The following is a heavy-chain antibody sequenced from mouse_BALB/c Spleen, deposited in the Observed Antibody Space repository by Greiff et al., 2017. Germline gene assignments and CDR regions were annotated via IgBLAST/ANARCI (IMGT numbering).Heavy chain of an antibody. CDR3: ARGGNYPWYFDV. V-gene: IGHV14-3*02. D-gene: IGHD2-1*01. CDR2: IDPANGNT. Sequence: EVQLQQSGAELVKPGASVKLSCTASGFNIKDTYMHWVKQRPEQGLEWIGRIDPANGNTKYDPKFQGKATITADTSSNTAYLQLSSLTSEDTAVYYCARGGNYPWYFDVWGAGTTVTVSS. CDR1: GFNIKDTY. J-gene: IGHJ1*01.